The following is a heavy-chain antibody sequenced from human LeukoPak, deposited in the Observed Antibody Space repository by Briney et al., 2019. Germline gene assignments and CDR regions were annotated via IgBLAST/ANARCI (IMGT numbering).Heavy chain of an antibody. D-gene: IGHD6-13*01. J-gene: IGHJ3*02. V-gene: IGHV1-8*01. CDR1: GYTFTMCY. CDR2: MNPNSGNT. CDR3: ARLPHPLSKSYAFDI. Sequence: ASVKVSCKASGYTFTMCYIHWVRQATGQGLEWMGWMNPNSGNTGYAQKFQGRVTMTRNTSISTAYMELSSLRSEDTAVYYCARLPHPLSKSYAFDIWGQGTMVTVSS.